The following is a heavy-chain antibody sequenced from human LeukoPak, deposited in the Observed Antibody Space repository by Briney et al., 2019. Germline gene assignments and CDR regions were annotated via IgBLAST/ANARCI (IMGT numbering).Heavy chain of an antibody. CDR3: ARVDDYGGNQNFDY. CDR2: IYYSGGT. J-gene: IGHJ4*02. D-gene: IGHD4-23*01. CDR1: GGSISSYY. Sequence: SETLSLTCSVSGGSISSYYWSWIRQPPGKGLEWIGYIYYSGGTNYNPSLKSRVTISVDTSKNQFSLKLSSVTAADTAVYYCARVDDYGGNQNFDYWGQGTLVTVSS. V-gene: IGHV4-59*01.